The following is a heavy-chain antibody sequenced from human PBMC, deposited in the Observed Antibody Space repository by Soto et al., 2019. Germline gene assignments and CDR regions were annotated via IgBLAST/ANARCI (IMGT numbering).Heavy chain of an antibody. CDR2: IYYSGST. D-gene: IGHD4-17*01. Sequence: SESLSLTCTVSGGSISSYYWSWIRQPPGKGLEWIGYIYYSGSTNYNPSLKSRVTISVDTSKNQFSLKLSSVTAADTAVYYCARLYGDYNNFDYWGQGTLVTVSS. CDR3: ARLYGDYNNFDY. J-gene: IGHJ4*02. V-gene: IGHV4-59*08. CDR1: GGSISSYY.